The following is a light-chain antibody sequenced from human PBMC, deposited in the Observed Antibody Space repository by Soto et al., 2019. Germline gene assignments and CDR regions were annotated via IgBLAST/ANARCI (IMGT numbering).Light chain of an antibody. CDR3: QSYDSILTGSV. Sequence: QSVLTQPPSVSGAPGQTVTISCTGSSSNIGAGYDVHWYQQVPGTAPKLVLYGNTNRPSGVPDRFSGSKSGSSASLAITGLQAEDEADYYCQSYDSILTGSVFGTVTKLTVL. V-gene: IGLV1-40*01. J-gene: IGLJ1*01. CDR2: GNT. CDR1: SSNIGAGYD.